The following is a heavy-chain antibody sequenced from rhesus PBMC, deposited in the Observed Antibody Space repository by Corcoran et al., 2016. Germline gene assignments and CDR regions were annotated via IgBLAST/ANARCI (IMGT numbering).Heavy chain of an antibody. V-gene: IGHV4S11*01. CDR2: INGSGNST. D-gene: IGHD3-3*01. CDR3: VRTGYGANWYFDI. Sequence: QVQLQESGPGLVMPLETLSLTCAVSGGSISSNYWSWIRQPPGQGLEWIGYINGSGNSTTYNPSLKSRVTLSVDTSENQFSLKVTSVTAADTAVYHCVRTGYGANWYFDIWGPGTPIIISS. CDR1: GGSISSNY. J-gene: IGHJ2*01.